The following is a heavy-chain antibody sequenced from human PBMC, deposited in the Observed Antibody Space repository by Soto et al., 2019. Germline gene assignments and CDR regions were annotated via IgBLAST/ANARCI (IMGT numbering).Heavy chain of an antibody. D-gene: IGHD2-21*02. CDR1: GFTFSSYS. CDR3: AREVYCGGDCYDAFDI. J-gene: IGHJ3*02. CDR2: ISSSSSYI. Sequence: GGSLRLSCAASGFTFSSYSMNWVRQAPGKGLEWVSSISSSSSYIYYADSVKGRFTISRDNAKNSLYLQMNSLRAEATAVYYCAREVYCGGDCYDAFDIWGQGTMVTVSS. V-gene: IGHV3-21*01.